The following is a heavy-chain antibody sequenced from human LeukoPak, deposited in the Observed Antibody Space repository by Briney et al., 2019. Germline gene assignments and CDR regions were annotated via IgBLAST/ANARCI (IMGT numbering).Heavy chain of an antibody. J-gene: IGHJ4*02. Sequence: GASVKVSCKAFGYTLTDYYMHWVRQAPGQGLEWMGIINPSGGSTSYAQKFQGRVTMTRDTSTSTVYMELSSLRSEDTAVYYCARDLAVRREYYFDYWGQGTLVTVSS. V-gene: IGHV1-46*01. CDR3: ARDLAVRREYYFDY. CDR1: GYTLTDYY. CDR2: INPSGGST. D-gene: IGHD3-10*01.